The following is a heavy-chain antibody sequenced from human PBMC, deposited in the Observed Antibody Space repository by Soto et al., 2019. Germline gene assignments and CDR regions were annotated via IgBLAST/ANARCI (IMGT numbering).Heavy chain of an antibody. J-gene: IGHJ4*02. CDR1: GFTFSGSA. V-gene: IGHV3-73*01. CDR2: IRSKANSYAT. D-gene: IGHD4-4*01. Sequence: GGSLRLSCAASGFTFSGSAMHWVRQASGKGLEWVGRIRSKANSYATAYAASVKGRFTISRDDSKNTAYLQMNSLKTEDTAVYYCTAPFTVTDYWGQGTLVTVSS. CDR3: TAPFTVTDY.